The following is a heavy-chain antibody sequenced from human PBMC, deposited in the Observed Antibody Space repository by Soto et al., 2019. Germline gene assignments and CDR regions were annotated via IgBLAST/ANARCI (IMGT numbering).Heavy chain of an antibody. CDR2: INHSGST. CDR1: GGSFGGYY. J-gene: IGHJ6*03. V-gene: IGHV4-34*01. Sequence: SETLSLTCAVYGGSFGGYYWSWIRQPPGKGLEWIGEINHSGSTNYNPSLKSRVTISVDTSKNQFSLKLSSVTAADTAVYYCARLRVFYYYYMDVWGKGTTVTVSS. CDR3: ARLRVFYYYYMDV.